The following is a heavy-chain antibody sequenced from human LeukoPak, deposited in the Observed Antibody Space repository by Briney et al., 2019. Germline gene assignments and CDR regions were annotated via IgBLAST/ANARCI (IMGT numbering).Heavy chain of an antibody. CDR3: ARWIQLWHTFDY. V-gene: IGHV4-39*01. CDR2: IYYSGST. J-gene: IGHJ4*02. CDR1: GGSISSSSYY. Sequence: PSETLSLTCTVSGGSISSSSYYWGWIRQPPGKGLEWIGGIYYSGSTYYNPSLKSRVTISVDTSKNQFSLKLSSVTAADTAVYYCARWIQLWHTFDYWGQGTLVTVSS. D-gene: IGHD5-18*01.